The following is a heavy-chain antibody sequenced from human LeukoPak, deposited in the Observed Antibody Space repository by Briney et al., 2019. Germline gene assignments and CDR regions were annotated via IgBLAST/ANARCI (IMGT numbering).Heavy chain of an antibody. CDR3: AREGSSNFDY. CDR1: GYTFTDYY. J-gene: IGHJ4*02. CDR2: INPNSGNT. Sequence: ASVKVSCKASGYTFTDYYFHWVRQAPGQGLEWMAWINPNSGNTGYAQKFQGRVTITRNTSISTAYMELSSLRSEDTAVYYCAREGSSNFDYWGQGTLVTVSS. D-gene: IGHD1-26*01. V-gene: IGHV1-8*03.